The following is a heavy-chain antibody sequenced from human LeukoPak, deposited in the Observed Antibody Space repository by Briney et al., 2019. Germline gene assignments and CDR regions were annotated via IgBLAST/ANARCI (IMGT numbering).Heavy chain of an antibody. CDR1: GYTFTSYD. J-gene: IGHJ6*03. CDR2: MNPNSGNT. D-gene: IGHD6-13*01. Sequence: ASVKVSCKASGYTFTSYDINWVRQATGQGLEWMGWMNPNSGNTGYAQKFQGRVTITRNTSISTAYMELGSLRSEDTAVYYCARVPGSSWFDHYYYYMDVWGKGTTVTVSS. CDR3: ARVPGSSWFDHYYYYMDV. V-gene: IGHV1-8*03.